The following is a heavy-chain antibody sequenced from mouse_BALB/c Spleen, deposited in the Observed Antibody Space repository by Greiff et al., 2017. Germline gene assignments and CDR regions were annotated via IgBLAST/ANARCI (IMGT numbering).Heavy chain of an antibody. CDR2: IDPETGGT. D-gene: IGHD1-1*01. CDR1: GYTFTDYE. V-gene: IGHV1-15*01. Sequence: VQRVESGAELVRPGASVTLSCKASGYTFTDYEMHWVKQTPVHGLEWIGAIDPETGGTAYNQKFKGKATLTADKSSSTAYMELRSLTSEDSAVYYCTSYYYGSSYVSDYWGQGTTLTVSS. CDR3: TSYYYGSSYVSDY. J-gene: IGHJ2*01.